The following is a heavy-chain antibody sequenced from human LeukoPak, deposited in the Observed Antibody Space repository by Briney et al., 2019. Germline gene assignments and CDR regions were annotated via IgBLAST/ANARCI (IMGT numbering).Heavy chain of an antibody. CDR1: GYTFHSYW. D-gene: IGHD2-15*01. V-gene: IGHV5-51*01. J-gene: IGHJ5*02. CDR3: ARQEYCSGGSCYTWFDP. Sequence: GESLKISCQGSGYTFHSYWIAWVRQMPGKGLEWMGIIYPGDSDTRYSPSFQGQVTISADKSIRTAYLQWSSLKASDTAMYYCARQEYCSGGSCYTWFDPWGQGTLVIVSS. CDR2: IYPGDSDT.